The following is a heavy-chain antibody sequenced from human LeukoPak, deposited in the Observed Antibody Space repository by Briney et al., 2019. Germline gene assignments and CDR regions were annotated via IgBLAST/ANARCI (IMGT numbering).Heavy chain of an antibody. J-gene: IGHJ4*02. D-gene: IGHD3-22*01. CDR2: IRYDGSNK. Sequence: GGSLRLSCAASGFTFSSYGMHWVRQAPGKGLEWVAFIRYDGSNKYYADSVKGRFTISRDNSKNTLYLQMNSLRAEDTAVYYCAKGAGPHYYDSSGYPDYWGQGTLVTVSS. CDR3: AKGAGPHYYDSSGYPDY. CDR1: GFTFSSYG. V-gene: IGHV3-30*02.